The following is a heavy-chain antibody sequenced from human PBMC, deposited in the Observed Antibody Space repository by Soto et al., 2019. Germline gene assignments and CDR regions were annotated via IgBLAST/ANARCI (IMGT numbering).Heavy chain of an antibody. J-gene: IGHJ3*02. CDR1: GGTFSSYA. D-gene: IGHD2-2*02. Sequence: QVQLVQSGAEVKKPGSSVKVSCKASGGTFSSYAISWVRQAPGQGLEWMGGIIPIFGTANYAQKFQGRVTITADESTSTACMELSSLRSEDTAVYYCARVMMDIVVVPAAIGGGAFDIWGQGTMVTVSS. CDR2: IIPIFGTA. CDR3: ARVMMDIVVVPAAIGGGAFDI. V-gene: IGHV1-69*01.